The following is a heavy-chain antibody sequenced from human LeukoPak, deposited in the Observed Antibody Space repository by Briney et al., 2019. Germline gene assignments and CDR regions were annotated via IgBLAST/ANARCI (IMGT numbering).Heavy chain of an antibody. CDR2: ISGSGMYT. Sequence: GGSLRLSCAASGFTFTDYSMNWVRQAPGKGLEWVSSISGSGMYTYYADSVKGRFTISRDNAKNSLYLQMNILRAEDTAVYYCARRGGSSSMDYYYHYMDAWGKGTTVTVSS. J-gene: IGHJ6*03. V-gene: IGHV3-21*01. D-gene: IGHD6-6*01. CDR1: GFTFTDYS. CDR3: ARRGGSSSMDYYYHYMDA.